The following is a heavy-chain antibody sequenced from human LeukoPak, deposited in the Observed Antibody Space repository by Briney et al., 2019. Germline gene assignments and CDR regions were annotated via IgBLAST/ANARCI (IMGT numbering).Heavy chain of an antibody. J-gene: IGHJ5*02. CDR1: GGSISSSSYY. CDR2: IYYSGST. CDR3: ARDYALYYDILTGYYNTLDP. D-gene: IGHD3-9*01. Sequence: SSETLSLTCTVSGGSISSSSYYWGWFRQPPGKGLKRIGSIYYSGSTYYNPSLKSRVTISVDTSKNQFSLKLSSVTAADTAVYYCARDYALYYDILTGYYNTLDPWGQGTLVTVSS. V-gene: IGHV4-39*07.